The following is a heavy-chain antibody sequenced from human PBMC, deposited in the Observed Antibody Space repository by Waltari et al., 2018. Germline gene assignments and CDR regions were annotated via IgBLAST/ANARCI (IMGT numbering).Heavy chain of an antibody. CDR2: IENSGRT. J-gene: IGHJ4*02. D-gene: IGHD1-26*01. CDR3: ARGVYCAYLDN. CDR1: RGSFNSYY. V-gene: IGHV4-59*01. Sequence: QVQLQESGPGLVRPSETLSLTCTVSRGSFNSYYWSWIRQAPGTRLGWIIYIENSGRTEYNPPLNSRVTMSLDRSNNQFSLRRTSVTAADTGVYYCARGVYCAYLDNGGQGTLVTVSS.